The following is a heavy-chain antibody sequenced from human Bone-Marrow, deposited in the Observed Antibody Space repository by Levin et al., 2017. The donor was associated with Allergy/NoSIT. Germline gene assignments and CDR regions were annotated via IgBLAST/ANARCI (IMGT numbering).Heavy chain of an antibody. CDR2: IYYSGST. CDR3: ARVPRITIFGVVINDAFDI. J-gene: IGHJ3*02. Sequence: SQTLSLTCTVSGGSISSGGYYWRWIRQHPGQGLEWIGYIYYSGSTYYNPSLKSRVTISVDTSKNQFSLKLSSVTAADTAVYYCARVPRITIFGVVINDAFDIWGQGTMVTVSS. CDR1: GGSISSGGYY. D-gene: IGHD3-3*01. V-gene: IGHV4-31*03.